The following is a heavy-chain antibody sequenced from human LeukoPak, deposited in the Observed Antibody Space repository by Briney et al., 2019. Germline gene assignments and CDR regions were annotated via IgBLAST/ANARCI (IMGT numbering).Heavy chain of an antibody. V-gene: IGHV1-2*02. D-gene: IGHD3-16*01. Sequence: ASVKVSCKASGYTFTGYYMHWVRQAPGQGLEWMGWINPNSGETRYAQKFQGRVTMTRDTSISTAYMDLSRLRSDDTAVYYCARGGMITFGGAPFDYWGQGTLVTASS. CDR1: GYTFTGYY. J-gene: IGHJ4*02. CDR2: INPNSGET. CDR3: ARGGMITFGGAPFDY.